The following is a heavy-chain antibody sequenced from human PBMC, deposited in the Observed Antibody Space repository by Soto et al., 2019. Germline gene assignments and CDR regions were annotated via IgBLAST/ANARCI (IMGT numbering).Heavy chain of an antibody. D-gene: IGHD2-15*01. J-gene: IGHJ5*02. Sequence: QVQLVESGGGLVKPGGSLRLSCAASGFTFSDYYMSWIRQPPGKGLEWVAVISYDGSNKYYADSVKGRFTVSRDNSKNTLYLQMNSLRADDTAVYYCARDGRCSGGSCYSGTWFDPWGQGTLVTVSS. CDR3: ARDGRCSGGSCYSGTWFDP. CDR2: ISYDGSNK. V-gene: IGHV3-30*03. CDR1: GFTFSDYY.